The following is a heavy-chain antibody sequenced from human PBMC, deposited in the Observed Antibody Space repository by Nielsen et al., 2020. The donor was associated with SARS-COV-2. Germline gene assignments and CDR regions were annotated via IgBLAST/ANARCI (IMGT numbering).Heavy chain of an antibody. CDR3: ARESSGYDHYNYGMDV. Sequence: SETLSLTCTVSGGSTSSGGYYWNWIRPHPGKGLEWIGYIYFSGRTCYNPSLKSRVTISVDTSKNQFSLSLRSVTAADTAVYYCARESSGYDHYNYGMDVWGQGTTVTVSS. CDR2: IYFSGRT. J-gene: IGHJ6*02. V-gene: IGHV4-31*03. CDR1: GGSTSSGGYY. D-gene: IGHD5-12*01.